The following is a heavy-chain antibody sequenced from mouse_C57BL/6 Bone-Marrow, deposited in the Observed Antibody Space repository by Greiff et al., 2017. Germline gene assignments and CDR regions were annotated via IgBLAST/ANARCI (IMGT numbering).Heavy chain of an antibody. Sequence: EVKLVESGGGLVKPGGSLKLSCAASGFTFSSYAMSWVRQTPEKRLEWVATISYGGSYTYYPDNVKGRFTISRDNAKNNLYLQMSHLKSEDTAMYYCARVLYYYGSSFADWGQGTLVTVSA. V-gene: IGHV5-4*03. J-gene: IGHJ3*01. D-gene: IGHD1-1*01. CDR2: ISYGGSYT. CDR1: GFTFSSYA. CDR3: ARVLYYYGSSFAD.